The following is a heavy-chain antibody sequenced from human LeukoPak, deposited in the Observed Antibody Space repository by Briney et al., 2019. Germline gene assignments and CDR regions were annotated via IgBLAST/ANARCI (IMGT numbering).Heavy chain of an antibody. J-gene: IGHJ3*02. CDR1: GYTFTSYY. CDR3: ARVRSVGYGGNSGALSAFDI. Sequence: ASVKVSCKASGYTFTSYYMHWVRQAPGQGLEWMGIINPSGGSTSYAQKFQGRVTMTRDTSMSTVYMELSSLRSEDTAVYYCARVRSVGYGGNSGALSAFDIWGQGTMVTVSS. D-gene: IGHD4-23*01. V-gene: IGHV1-46*01. CDR2: INPSGGST.